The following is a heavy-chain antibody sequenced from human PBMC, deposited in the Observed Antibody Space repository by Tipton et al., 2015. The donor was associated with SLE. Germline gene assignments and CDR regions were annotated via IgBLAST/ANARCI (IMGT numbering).Heavy chain of an antibody. CDR3: ARDRKLWFGEGFDP. Sequence: GLVKPSQTLSLTCAISGDSVSSNSAAWNWIRQSPSRGLEWLGRTYYRSKWYNDYAVSVKSRITINPDTSKNQFSLKLSSVTAADTAVYYCARDRKLWFGEGFDPWGQGTLVTVSS. V-gene: IGHV6-1*01. CDR1: GDSVSSNSAA. D-gene: IGHD3-10*01. J-gene: IGHJ5*02. CDR2: TYYRSKWYN.